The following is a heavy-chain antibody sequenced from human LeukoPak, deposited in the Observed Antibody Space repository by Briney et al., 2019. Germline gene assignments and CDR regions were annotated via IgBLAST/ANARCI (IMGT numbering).Heavy chain of an antibody. CDR1: GFTFINAW. CDR2: INSDGSST. J-gene: IGHJ4*02. Sequence: PGGSLRLSCTASGFTFINAWMSWVRQPPGKGLVWVSRINSDGSSTSYADSVKGRFTISRDNAKNTLYLQMNSLRAEDTAVYYCARGFRAYYYDSSGYRFDYWGQGTLVTVSS. D-gene: IGHD3-22*01. V-gene: IGHV3-74*01. CDR3: ARGFRAYYYDSSGYRFDY.